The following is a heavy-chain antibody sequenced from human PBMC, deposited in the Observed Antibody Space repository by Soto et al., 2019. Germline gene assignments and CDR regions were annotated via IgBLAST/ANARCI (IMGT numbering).Heavy chain of an antibody. CDR1: GGSLTGYY. D-gene: IGHD5-12*01. CDR2: VKDGGST. J-gene: IGHJ4*02. Sequence: QVQLQQWGAGLLKPSETLSLTCTVNGGSLTGYYWSWIRQPPGKGLEWIGEVKDGGSTNYSPSLRGQVSISAATSKNHLSQRLNSVTAADTAVYFCARGQEGIVATHWDQRALVTVSS. V-gene: IGHV4-34*01. CDR3: ARGQEGIVATH.